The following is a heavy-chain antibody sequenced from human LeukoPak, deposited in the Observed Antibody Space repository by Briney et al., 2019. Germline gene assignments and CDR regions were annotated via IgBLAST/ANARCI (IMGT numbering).Heavy chain of an antibody. CDR2: IHYSGST. J-gene: IGHJ5*01. CDR3: ARLVWLGESPGSWFDS. D-gene: IGHD3-10*01. V-gene: IGHV4-59*01. Sequence: SETLSLTCTVSGGSISNYYWSWIRQPPGKGLEWIGYIHYSGSTNYNPSLKSRVTISPDTSKNQLFLKLNSVTAADTAVYYCARLVWLGESPGSWFDSWGQGTLVTVSS. CDR1: GGSISNYY.